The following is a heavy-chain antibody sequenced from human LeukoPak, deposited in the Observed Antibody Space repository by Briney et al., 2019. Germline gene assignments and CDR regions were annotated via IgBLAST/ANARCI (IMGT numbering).Heavy chain of an antibody. CDR1: GYTFTGYY. D-gene: IGHD3-10*01. CDR2: INPNSGGT. J-gene: IGHJ4*02. Sequence: ASVKVSCKASGYTFTGYYMHWVRQAPGQGLEWMGWINPNSGGTNYAQKFQGRVTMTRDTSISTAYMELSRLRSDDTAVYYCARDPGTYGSGNNYFDYWGQGTLVTVSS. V-gene: IGHV1-2*02. CDR3: ARDPGTYGSGNNYFDY.